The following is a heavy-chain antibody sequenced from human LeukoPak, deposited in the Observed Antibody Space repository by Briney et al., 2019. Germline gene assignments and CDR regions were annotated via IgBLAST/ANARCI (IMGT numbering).Heavy chain of an antibody. CDR3: VTGFTTMAVDYYDY. Sequence: ASVRVSCKVSGKTLSDLSIHWLRQPPGKGLEWLGGSDPEDGERIYAQMFQGRVTMTEDTSIDTAYMELSSLRSEDTAVYYCVTGFTTMAVDYYDYWGQGTLVTVSP. CDR1: GKTLSDLS. CDR2: SDPEDGER. V-gene: IGHV1-24*01. J-gene: IGHJ4*02. D-gene: IGHD5-18*01.